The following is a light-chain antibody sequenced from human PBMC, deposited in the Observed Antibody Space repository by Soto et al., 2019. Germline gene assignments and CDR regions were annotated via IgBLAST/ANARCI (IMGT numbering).Light chain of an antibody. J-gene: IGLJ3*02. CDR3: SSYTSSSTWV. Sequence: QSVLTQPAYVSGSPGQSITISCTGTSSDVGGYNYVSWYQQHPGKAPKLMIYEVSNRPSGVSNRFSGSKSGNTASLTISGLQAEDEADYYCSSYTSSSTWVFGGGTKLPVL. CDR1: SSDVGGYNY. V-gene: IGLV2-14*01. CDR2: EVS.